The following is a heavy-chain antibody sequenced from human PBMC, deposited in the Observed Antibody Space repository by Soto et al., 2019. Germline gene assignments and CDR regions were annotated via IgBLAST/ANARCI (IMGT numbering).Heavy chain of an antibody. CDR1: GFTFDDYA. CDR2: ISWNSGSI. D-gene: IGHD3-10*01. Sequence: GGSLRLSCAASGFTFDDYAMHWVRQAPGKGLEWVSGISWNSGSIGYADSVKGRFTISRDNAKNSLYLQMNSLRAEDTALYYCAKDITMVRGPYYYYGMDVWGQGTTVTVSS. V-gene: IGHV3-9*01. CDR3: AKDITMVRGPYYYYGMDV. J-gene: IGHJ6*02.